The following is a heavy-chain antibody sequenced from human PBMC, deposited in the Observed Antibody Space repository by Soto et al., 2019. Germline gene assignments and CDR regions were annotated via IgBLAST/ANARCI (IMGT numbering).Heavy chain of an antibody. CDR2: IYYSGST. D-gene: IGHD3-22*01. J-gene: IGHJ6*02. V-gene: IGHV4-61*01. Sequence: VTLSLTCTVSGGSVSSGSYYWSWIRQPPGKGLEWIGYIYYSGSTNYNPSLKSRVTISVDTSKNQFSLKLSSVTAADTAVYYCARLTINYYDSSGYSSSSYYYYGMDVWGQGTTVTVSS. CDR1: GGSVSSGSYY. CDR3: ARLTINYYDSSGYSSSSYYYYGMDV.